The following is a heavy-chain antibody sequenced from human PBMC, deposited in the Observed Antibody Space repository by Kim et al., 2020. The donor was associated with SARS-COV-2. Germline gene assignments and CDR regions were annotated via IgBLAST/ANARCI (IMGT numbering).Heavy chain of an antibody. Sequence: GGSLRLSCAASGFTFSSYGMHWVRQAPGKGLEWVAVISYDGSNKYYADSVKGRFTISRDNSKNTLYLQMNSLRAEDTAVYYCAKDNPPEYGMDVWGQGTTVTVSS. V-gene: IGHV3-30*18. CDR1: GFTFSSYG. CDR3: AKDNPPEYGMDV. CDR2: ISYDGSNK. J-gene: IGHJ6*02.